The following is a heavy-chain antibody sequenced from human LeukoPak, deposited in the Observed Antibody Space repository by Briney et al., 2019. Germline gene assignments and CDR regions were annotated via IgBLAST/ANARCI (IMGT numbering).Heavy chain of an antibody. Sequence: GGSLRLSCAASGFTFSDYAMHWVRQAPGKGLEWVSYISSSGSTIYYADSVKGRFTISRDNAKNSLYLQMNSLRAEDTAVYYCARDNYDSSGYYFDWGQGTLVTVSS. CDR1: GFTFSDYA. CDR2: ISSSGSTI. J-gene: IGHJ4*02. CDR3: ARDNYDSSGYYFD. D-gene: IGHD3-22*01. V-gene: IGHV3-48*03.